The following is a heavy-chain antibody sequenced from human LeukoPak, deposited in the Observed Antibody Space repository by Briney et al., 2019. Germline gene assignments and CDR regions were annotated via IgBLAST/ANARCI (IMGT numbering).Heavy chain of an antibody. D-gene: IGHD3-3*01. J-gene: IGHJ6*02. CDR3: ARDEAIFGAGYYYAMDV. V-gene: IGHV4-31*03. CDR1: GGSISSGGHY. CDR2: INYSRST. Sequence: SETLSLTCSVSGGSISSGGHYWSWIRQHPGKGLEWIGYINYSRSTYYNPSLKSRVTISVDTSQNQFSLKLSSVTAADTAVYYCARDEAIFGAGYYYAMDVWGQGTTVTVSS.